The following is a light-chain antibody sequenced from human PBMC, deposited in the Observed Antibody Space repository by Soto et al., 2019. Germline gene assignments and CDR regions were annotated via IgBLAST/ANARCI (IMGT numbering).Light chain of an antibody. CDR2: EVN. CDR1: SRDVGIYNY. CDR3: SSYAGTNNLV. J-gene: IGLJ2*01. V-gene: IGLV2-8*01. Sequence: QSALTQPPSASGSPGQSVTISCTGTSRDVGIYNYVSWYQQHPGKAPKLMIYEVNKRPSGVTDRFSGSKSGNTASLTVSGLQAEDEADYYCSSYAGTNNLVFGGGTQLPS.